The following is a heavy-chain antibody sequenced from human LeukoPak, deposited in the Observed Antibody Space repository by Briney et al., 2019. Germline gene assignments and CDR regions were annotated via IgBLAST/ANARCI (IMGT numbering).Heavy chain of an antibody. CDR1: GFTFSSYA. D-gene: IGHD2-2*02. Sequence: GRSLRLSCAASGFTFSSYAMHWVRQAPGKGLEWVAVISYDGSNEYYADSVKGRFTISRDNSKNTLYLQMNSLGAEDTAVYYCARDSRYIVVVPAAILDYWGQGTLVTVSS. CDR2: ISYDGSNE. J-gene: IGHJ4*02. CDR3: ARDSRYIVVVPAAILDY. V-gene: IGHV3-30-3*01.